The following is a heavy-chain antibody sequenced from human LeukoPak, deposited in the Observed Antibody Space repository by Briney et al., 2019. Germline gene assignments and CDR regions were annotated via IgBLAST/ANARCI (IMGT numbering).Heavy chain of an antibody. J-gene: IGHJ4*02. Sequence: PGGSLRLSCAASGFTFSSYAMSWVRQAPGKGLEWVSVIYSGGSTYYAGSVKGRFTISRDNSKNTLYLQMNSLRAEDTAVYYCARDSGSYYFDYWGQGTLSPSPQ. CDR1: GFTFSSYA. CDR2: IYSGGST. V-gene: IGHV3-53*01. CDR3: ARDSGSYYFDY. D-gene: IGHD1-26*01.